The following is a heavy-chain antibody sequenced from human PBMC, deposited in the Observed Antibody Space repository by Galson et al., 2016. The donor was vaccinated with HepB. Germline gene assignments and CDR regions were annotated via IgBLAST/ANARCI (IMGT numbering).Heavy chain of an antibody. CDR2: ISRSGDST. CDR3: ATVGGNTYGLRTDGFDI. CDR1: GFTFSNYG. V-gene: IGHV3-23*01. J-gene: IGHJ3*02. D-gene: IGHD5-18*01. Sequence: CAASGFTFSNYGMTWVRQAPGKGLEVVSSISRSGDSTDYADSVKGRFTISRDDSKNTLYLQMNYLRADDTAVYFCATVGGNTYGLRTDGFDIWGQGTMVTVSS.